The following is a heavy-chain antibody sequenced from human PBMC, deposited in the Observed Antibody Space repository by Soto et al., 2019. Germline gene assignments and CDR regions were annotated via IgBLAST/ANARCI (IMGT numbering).Heavy chain of an antibody. V-gene: IGHV4-39*01. CDR3: ASLPFVVVPAAPKINYYYYMDV. Sequence: SETLSLTCTVSGGSISSSSYYWGWIRQPPGKGLEWIGSIYYSGSTYYNPSLKSRVTISVDTSKNQFSLKLSSVTAADTAVYYCASLPFVVVPAAPKINYYYYMDVWGKGTTVTVSS. CDR1: GGSISSSSYY. D-gene: IGHD2-2*01. J-gene: IGHJ6*03. CDR2: IYYSGST.